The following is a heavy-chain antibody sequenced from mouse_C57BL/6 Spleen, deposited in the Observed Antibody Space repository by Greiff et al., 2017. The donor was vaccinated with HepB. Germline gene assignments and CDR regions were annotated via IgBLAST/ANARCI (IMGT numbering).Heavy chain of an antibody. J-gene: IGHJ3*01. CDR2: ISDGGSYT. V-gene: IGHV5-4*01. CDR1: GFTFSSYA. CDR3: ARDYRGAWFAY. Sequence: VQLKESGGGLVKPGGSLKLSCAASGFTFSSYAMSWVRQTPEKRLEWVATISDGGSYTYYPDNVKGRFTISRDNAKNNLYLQMSHLKSEDTAMYYCARDYRGAWFAYWGQGTLVTVSA.